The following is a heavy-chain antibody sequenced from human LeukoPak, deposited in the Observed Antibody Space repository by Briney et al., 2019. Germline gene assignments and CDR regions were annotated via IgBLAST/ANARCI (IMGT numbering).Heavy chain of an antibody. V-gene: IGHV4-39*01. J-gene: IGHJ4*02. CDR2: IYYSGST. CDR3: ATSYSSWYLYFDY. D-gene: IGHD6-13*01. Sequence: PSETLSLTCTVSGGSISSSSYYWGWIRQPPGKGLEWIGSIYYSGSTYYNPSLKSRVTISVDTSKNQFSLKLSSVTAADTAVYYCATSYSSWYLYFDYWGQGTLVTVSS. CDR1: GGSISSSSYY.